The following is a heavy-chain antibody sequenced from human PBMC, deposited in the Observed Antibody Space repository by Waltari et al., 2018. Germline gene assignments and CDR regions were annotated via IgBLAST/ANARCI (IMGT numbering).Heavy chain of an antibody. Sequence: EVSLVESGGKVVKSGGSLRLSCATSGFFLNNFGLNWFRQAPGKGLEWVATISMSGNIIYYGQSVEGRFTISRDNAKKSVFLQMNSLRADDTATYYCARSRRGDYYDPSSHWGQGTLVTVSS. J-gene: IGHJ4*02. V-gene: IGHV3-21*01. CDR2: ISMSGNII. CDR1: GFFLNNFG. D-gene: IGHD3-16*01. CDR3: ARSRRGDYYDPSSH.